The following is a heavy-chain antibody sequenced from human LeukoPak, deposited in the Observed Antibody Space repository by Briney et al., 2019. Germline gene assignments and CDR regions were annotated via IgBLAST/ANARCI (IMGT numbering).Heavy chain of an antibody. J-gene: IGHJ4*02. Sequence: SETLSLTCAVYGGSFSGYYWSWIRQPPGKGLEWIGEINHSGSTNYNPSLKSRVTISVDRSKNQFSLKLSSVTAADTAVYYCARSVLRFLEWLSDWGQGTLVTVSS. CDR3: ARSVLRFLEWLSD. CDR1: GGSFSGYY. V-gene: IGHV4-34*01. D-gene: IGHD3-3*01. CDR2: INHSGST.